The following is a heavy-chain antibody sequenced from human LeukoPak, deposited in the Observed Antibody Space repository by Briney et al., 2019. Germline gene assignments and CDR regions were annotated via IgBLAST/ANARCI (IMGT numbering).Heavy chain of an antibody. CDR1: GGSLSSGDYY. CDR3: SCYSGLDAFDI. Sequence: SQTLSLTCTVSGGSLSSGDYYWSWIRQPPGTGLEWIGYIYYSGSTYYNPSLKSRVTISVDTSKNQFSLKLSSVTAADTAVYYCSCYSGLDAFDIWGQGTMVTVSS. J-gene: IGHJ3*02. D-gene: IGHD2-15*01. V-gene: IGHV4-30-4*01. CDR2: IYYSGST.